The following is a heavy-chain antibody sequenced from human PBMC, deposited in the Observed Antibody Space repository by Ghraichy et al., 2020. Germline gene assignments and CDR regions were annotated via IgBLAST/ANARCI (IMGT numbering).Heavy chain of an antibody. CDR3: ARGSRVVRYYYYDGMDV. D-gene: IGHD2-21*01. J-gene: IGHJ6*02. V-gene: IGHV3-48*02. CDR1: GFTFSSYS. Sequence: GESLNISCVGSGFTFSSYSMNWVRQAPGKGLEWVSYITSSSRFISYADSVKGRFTVSRDTAQKSLYLQMNNLRDEDTAVYYCARGSRVVRYYYYDGMDVWGQGTTVTVSS. CDR2: ITSSSRFI.